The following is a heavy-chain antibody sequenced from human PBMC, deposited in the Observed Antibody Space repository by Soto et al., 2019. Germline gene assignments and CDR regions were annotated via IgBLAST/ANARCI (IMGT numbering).Heavy chain of an antibody. CDR3: ARGKCSSTSCSIDE. CDR2: INHSGST. Sequence: SDTLSLTCAFYGVSFSGYYWSWIRQPPGKGLEWIGEINHSGSTNYNPSLKSRVTISVDTSKNQFSLKLSSVTAADTAVYYCARGKCSSTSCSIDEWGQGNLVTV. D-gene: IGHD2-2*01. J-gene: IGHJ4*02. V-gene: IGHV4-34*01. CDR1: GVSFSGYY.